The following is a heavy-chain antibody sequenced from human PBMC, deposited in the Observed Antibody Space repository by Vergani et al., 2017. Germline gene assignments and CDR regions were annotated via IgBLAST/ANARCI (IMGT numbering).Heavy chain of an antibody. CDR2: ISYDGSNK. D-gene: IGHD2-15*01. V-gene: IGHV3-30*03. Sequence: QVQLVESGGGVVQPGRSLRLSCAASGFTFSSYGMHWVRQAPGKGLEGVAVISYDGSNKDYADSVEGRFTMSRDNSKNTLYLQMNSLRAEETAVYYCARDRGIVVVVAATREYGMDVWGQGTTVTVSS. J-gene: IGHJ6*02. CDR1: GFTFSSYG. CDR3: ARDRGIVVVVAATREYGMDV.